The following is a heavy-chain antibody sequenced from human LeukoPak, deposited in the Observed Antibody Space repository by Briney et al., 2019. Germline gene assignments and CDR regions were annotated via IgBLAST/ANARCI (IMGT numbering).Heavy chain of an antibody. Sequence: ASVKVSCKASGSTFTSYVINWVREATGQGLEWMGWMNPNSGNTGYAQKFQGRVTMTRNTSISTAYMELSSLRSEDTAVYYCARFGVDTAMGNYYYGMDVWGQGTTVTVSS. V-gene: IGHV1-8*01. CDR1: GSTFTSYV. J-gene: IGHJ6*02. D-gene: IGHD5-18*01. CDR2: MNPNSGNT. CDR3: ARFGVDTAMGNYYYGMDV.